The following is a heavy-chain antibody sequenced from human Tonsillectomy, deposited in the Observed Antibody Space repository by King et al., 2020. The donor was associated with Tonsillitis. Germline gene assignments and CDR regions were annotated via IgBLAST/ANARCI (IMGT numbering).Heavy chain of an antibody. V-gene: IGHV3-30*04. CDR2: ISYDGSNK. CDR1: GFTFSSYA. Sequence: QLVQSGGGVVQPGRSLRISCAASGFTFSSYAMHWVRQAPGKGLEWVAVISYDGSNKYYADSVKGRFTISRDNSKNTLYLQMNSLRPEDTAVYYCARDQGGYCTHGVCSPFDYWGQGTLVTVSS. CDR3: ARDQGGYCTHGVCSPFDY. D-gene: IGHD2-8*01. J-gene: IGHJ4*02.